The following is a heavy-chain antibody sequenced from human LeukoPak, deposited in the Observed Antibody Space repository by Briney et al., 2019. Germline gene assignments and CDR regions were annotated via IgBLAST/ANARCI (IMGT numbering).Heavy chain of an antibody. D-gene: IGHD3-22*01. CDR2: IKQDGSEK. CDR1: GLTFCSYW. Sequence: GGSLRVSCADSGLTFCSYWMRSVCEALRKGLEWVANIKQDGSEKYYVGYVKGRFTISRDNAKNSLFLQMNSLRAEDTAVYYCARGEYYYDGGYWGQGTLVTVSS. V-gene: IGHV3-7*04. CDR3: ARGEYYYDGGY. J-gene: IGHJ4*02.